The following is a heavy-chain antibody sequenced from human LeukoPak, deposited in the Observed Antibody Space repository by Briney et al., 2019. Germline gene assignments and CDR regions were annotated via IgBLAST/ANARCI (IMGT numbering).Heavy chain of an antibody. CDR1: GFTFSSYA. CDR3: AKERRLRRYSSGWYYFDY. Sequence: GSLRLSCAASGFTFSSYAMSWVRPAPGKGLEWVSAISGSGGSTYYADSVKGRFTISRDNSKNTLYLQMNSLRAEDTAVYYCAKERRLRRYSSGWYYFDYWGQGTLVTVSS. CDR2: ISGSGGST. J-gene: IGHJ4*02. D-gene: IGHD6-19*01. V-gene: IGHV3-23*01.